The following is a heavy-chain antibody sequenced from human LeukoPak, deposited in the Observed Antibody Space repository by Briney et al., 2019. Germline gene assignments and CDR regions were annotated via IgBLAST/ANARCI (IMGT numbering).Heavy chain of an antibody. D-gene: IGHD3-10*01. Sequence: GGSLRLSCEASGFTFSNFYMHWARQAPGKGLEWVGVMSYDGRTEHHADSVKSRFTISRDNSKNTLYLQMNSLRIDDTAIYYCARDSYGMDLWGKGTTVTVSS. CDR2: MSYDGRTE. J-gene: IGHJ6*03. CDR3: ARDSYGMDL. V-gene: IGHV3-30*04. CDR1: GFTFSNFY.